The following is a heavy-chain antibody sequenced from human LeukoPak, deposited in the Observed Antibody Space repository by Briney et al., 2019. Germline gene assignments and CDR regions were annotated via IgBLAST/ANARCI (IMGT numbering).Heavy chain of an antibody. CDR3: ARGGPIAAAAFFDY. J-gene: IGHJ4*02. CDR2: IKQDGSEQ. V-gene: IGHV3-7*03. D-gene: IGHD6-13*01. Sequence: HSSETLSLTCAVYGGSFSGYYWSWVRQAPGKGLEWVANIKQDGSEQYYVDSVKGRFTISRDNAKNSLYLQMNSLRAEDTALYYCARGGPIAAAAFFDYWGQGTLVTVSS. CDR1: GGSFSGYY.